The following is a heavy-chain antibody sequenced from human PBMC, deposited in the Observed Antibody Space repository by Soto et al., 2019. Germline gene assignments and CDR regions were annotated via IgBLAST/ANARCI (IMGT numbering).Heavy chain of an antibody. CDR2: ISYSGST. CDR1: GGSVSSGSDY. D-gene: IGHD7-27*01. Sequence: QVQLQESGPGLVKPSETLSLTCTVSGGSVSSGSDYWSWIRQPPGKGLEWNGYISYSGSTDYNPSLKSRVTISVDTSNNQFSLKLSSVTAADTAVYYCARVGTLHSYYFVYWGQGALVTVSS. J-gene: IGHJ4*02. V-gene: IGHV4-61*01. CDR3: ARVGTLHSYYFVY.